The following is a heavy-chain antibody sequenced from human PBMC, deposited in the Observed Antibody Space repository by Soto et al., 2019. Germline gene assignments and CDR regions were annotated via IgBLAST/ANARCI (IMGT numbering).Heavy chain of an antibody. CDR1: GGSISSYY. D-gene: IGHD6-19*01. CDR2: IYYSGST. CDR3: ARGYSSGWRLYFDY. Sequence: KPSETLSLTCTVSGGSISSYYWSWIRQPPGKGLEWIGYIYYSGSTNYNPSLKSRVTISVDTSKNQFSLKLSSVTAVDTAVYYCARGYSSGWRLYFDYCGQGTLVTVSS. V-gene: IGHV4-59*01. J-gene: IGHJ4*02.